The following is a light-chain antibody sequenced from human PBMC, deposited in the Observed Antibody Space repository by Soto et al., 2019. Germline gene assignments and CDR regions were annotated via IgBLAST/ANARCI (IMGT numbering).Light chain of an antibody. V-gene: IGLV2-8*01. CDR1: SSDVGAYDF. CDR2: EVS. CDR3: SSYAGSNDFV. J-gene: IGLJ1*01. Sequence: QSVLTQPPSASGFPGQSVTLSCTGTSSDVGAYDFVSWYQQHPGKAPKLVIFEVSKRPSGVPDRFSGSKSGNTASLTVSGLQAEDEADYYCSSYAGSNDFVFGTGTKVTVL.